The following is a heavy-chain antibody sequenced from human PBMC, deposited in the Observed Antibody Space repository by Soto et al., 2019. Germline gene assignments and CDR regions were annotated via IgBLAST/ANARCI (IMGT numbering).Heavy chain of an antibody. J-gene: IGHJ4*02. CDR3: ARSVAVPGAHIDY. CDR2: VYYTGST. Sequence: SETLSVTCRVSVGSVSGSYWSWIRQSPGKGLEWLGYVYYTGSTNYSPSLRSRVSISVDTSKNEFSLRLSSVTAADTAVYFCARSVAVPGAHIDYWGQGTQVTVSS. CDR1: VGSVSGSY. D-gene: IGHD6-19*01. V-gene: IGHV4-59*02.